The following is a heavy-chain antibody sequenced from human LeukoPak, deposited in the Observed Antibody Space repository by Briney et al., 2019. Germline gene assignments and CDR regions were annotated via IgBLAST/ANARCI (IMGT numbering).Heavy chain of an antibody. CDR3: AKDMGYGHPSAGAFDI. J-gene: IGHJ3*02. Sequence: PGGSLRLSCAASGFTFDDYAMHWVRQAPGKGLEWVSGISWNSGSIGYADSVKGRFAISRDNAKNSLYLQMNSLRAEDMALYYCAKDMGYGHPSAGAFDIWGQGTMVTVSS. CDR1: GFTFDDYA. V-gene: IGHV3-9*03. CDR2: ISWNSGSI. D-gene: IGHD4-17*01.